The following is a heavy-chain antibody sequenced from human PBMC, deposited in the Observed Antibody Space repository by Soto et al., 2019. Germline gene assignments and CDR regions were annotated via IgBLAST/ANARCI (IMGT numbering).Heavy chain of an antibody. CDR1: GFTFSSYS. D-gene: IGHD5-18*01. V-gene: IGHV3-48*01. CDR3: ARDGYSYGLEYFQH. CDR2: ISSSSSTI. Sequence: GGSLRLSCAASGFTFSSYSMNWVRQAPGKGLERVSYISSSSSTIYYADSVKGRFTISRDNAKNSLYLQMNSLRAEDTAVYYCARDGYSYGLEYFQHWGQGTLVTVSS. J-gene: IGHJ1*01.